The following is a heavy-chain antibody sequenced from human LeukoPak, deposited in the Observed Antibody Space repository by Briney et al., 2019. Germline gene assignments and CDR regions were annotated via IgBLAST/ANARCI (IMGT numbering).Heavy chain of an antibody. D-gene: IGHD5-12*01. V-gene: IGHV5-10-1*01. CDR3: ARQSPSSGYDSSNLDY. CDR2: IAPSDSYT. J-gene: IGHJ4*02. Sequence: GAALNISREAAGSCFTTYWITWLRQTRGKGQEWMWKIAPSDSYTNYSPSLHGHVIISADKSISTANLQWSNLKASGTAMFYCARQSPSSGYDSSNLDYWGQGTLVTVSS. CDR1: GSCFTTYW.